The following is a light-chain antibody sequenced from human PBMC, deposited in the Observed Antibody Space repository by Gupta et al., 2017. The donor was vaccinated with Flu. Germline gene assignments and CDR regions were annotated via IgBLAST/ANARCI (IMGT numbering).Light chain of an antibody. CDR1: QSLSRN. CDR2: GAS. Sequence: EIEMTQSPATLSVSPGERATLSCRASQSLSRNLAWYQHKPGQPPRLLFHGASTRATDIPARFSGSGSGTEFTLTISSLQSEDFAVYYCQQYNNWPLTFGGGTKVEIK. J-gene: IGKJ4*01. V-gene: IGKV3-15*01. CDR3: QQYNNWPLT.